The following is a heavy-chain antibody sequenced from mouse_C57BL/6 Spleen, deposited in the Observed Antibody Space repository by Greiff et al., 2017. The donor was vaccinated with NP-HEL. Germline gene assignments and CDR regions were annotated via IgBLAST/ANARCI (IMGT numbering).Heavy chain of an antibody. D-gene: IGHD1-1*01. J-gene: IGHJ1*03. CDR3: TREGLYYGSSYWYFDV. CDR2: IYPGNSDT. CDR1: GYTFTSYW. Sequence: VQLQQSGTVLARPGASVKMSCKTSGYTFTSYWMHWVKQRPGQGLEWIGAIYPGNSDTSYNQKFKGKAKLTAVTSASTAYMELSSLTHEDSAVYYCTREGLYYGSSYWYFDVWGTGTTVTVSS. V-gene: IGHV1-5*01.